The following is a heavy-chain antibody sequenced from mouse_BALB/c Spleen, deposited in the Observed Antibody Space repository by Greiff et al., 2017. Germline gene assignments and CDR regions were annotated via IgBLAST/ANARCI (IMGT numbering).Heavy chain of an antibody. CDR2: ISDGGSYT. J-gene: IGHJ3*01. D-gene: IGHD2-1*01. CDR1: GFTFSDYY. V-gene: IGHV5-4*02. CDR3: ARESRGNIAWFAY. Sequence: EVKLVESGGGLVKPGGSLKLSCAASGFTFSDYYMYWVRQTPEKRLEWVATISDGGSYTYYPDSVKGRFTISRDNAKNTLYLQMSSLKSEDTAMYYCARESRGNIAWFAYWGQGTLVTVSA.